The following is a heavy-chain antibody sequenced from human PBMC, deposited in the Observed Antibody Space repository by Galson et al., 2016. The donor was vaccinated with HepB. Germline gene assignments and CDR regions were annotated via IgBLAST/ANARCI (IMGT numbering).Heavy chain of an antibody. J-gene: IGHJ5*02. CDR3: AIEKQHLT. D-gene: IGHD6-13*01. Sequence: SVKVSCKASGNTFMNSYIHWVRQAPGQGLEWMGISNPSGSSTTNTQKVQGRVTLTRDTSTSTVYMELRSLRSEDTAVYYCAIEKQHLTWGQGTLVTVSS. CDR1: GNTFMNSY. CDR2: SNPSGSST. V-gene: IGHV1-46*01.